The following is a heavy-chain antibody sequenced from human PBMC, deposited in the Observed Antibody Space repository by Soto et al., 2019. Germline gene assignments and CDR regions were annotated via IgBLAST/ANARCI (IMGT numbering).Heavy chain of an antibody. CDR3: AGALENPYFYYGLNV. V-gene: IGHV3-30*03. J-gene: IGHJ6*02. D-gene: IGHD1-1*01. CDR1: GFSFSSYR. Sequence: GGSLRLSCAASGFSFSSYRMEWVRLAPGKGLEWVAATTYDGGIKHYVDSVKGRFTISRDNSKNTLYLQMNSLRVEDTATYYCAGALENPYFYYGLNVCGQGTTPTVSS. CDR2: TTYDGGIK.